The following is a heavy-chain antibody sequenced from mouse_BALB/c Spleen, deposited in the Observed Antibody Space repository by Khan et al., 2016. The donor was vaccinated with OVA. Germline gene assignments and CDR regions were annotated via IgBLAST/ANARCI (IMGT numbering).Heavy chain of an antibody. Sequence: VQLQQSGAELVKPGASVKLSCTGSGFNIKDTYIHWVKQRPEQGLEWIGRIDPANGNTKYDPKFQGKATITADTASNTAYLQLSSLTSEDTAVSYGTYLLRAYAMDYWGQGTSVTVSS. CDR1: GFNIKDTY. J-gene: IGHJ4*01. D-gene: IGHD1-1*01. V-gene: IGHV14-3*02. CDR2: IDPANGNT. CDR3: TYLLRAYAMDY.